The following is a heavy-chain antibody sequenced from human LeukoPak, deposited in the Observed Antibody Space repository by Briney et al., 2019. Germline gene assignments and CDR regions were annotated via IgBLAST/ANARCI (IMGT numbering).Heavy chain of an antibody. V-gene: IGHV1-24*01. D-gene: IGHD3-9*01. J-gene: IGHJ4*02. CDR3: ARDTLNYDILTGLDY. CDR1: GYTLTELS. CDR2: FDPEDGET. Sequence: ASVKVSCKVSGYTLTELSMHWVRQAPGKGLEWMGGFDPEDGETIYAQKFQGRVTMTRDTSTSTVYMELSSLRSEDTAVYYCARDTLNYDILTGLDYWGQGTLVTVSS.